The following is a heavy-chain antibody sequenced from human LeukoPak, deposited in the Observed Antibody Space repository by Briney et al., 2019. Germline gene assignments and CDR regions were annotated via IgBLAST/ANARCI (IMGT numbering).Heavy chain of an antibody. D-gene: IGHD3-10*01. V-gene: IGHV4-38-2*02. J-gene: IGHJ4*02. CDR2: IYHSGST. Sequence: TSETLSLTCTVSGYSISSGYYWGWIRQPPGKGLEWIGSIYHSGSTYYNPSLKSRVTISVDTSKNQFSLKLSSVTAADTAVYYCARQLYYYGSGTHDTGPFDYWGQGTLVTVSS. CDR1: GYSISSGYY. CDR3: ARQLYYYGSGTHDTGPFDY.